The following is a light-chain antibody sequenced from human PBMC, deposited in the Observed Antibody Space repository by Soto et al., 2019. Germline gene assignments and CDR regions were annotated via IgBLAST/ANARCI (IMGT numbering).Light chain of an antibody. Sequence: QPVLNHPPCASWSPRHAFTISCTATSSYFCGYDYVSWYQQHPGKAPKLMIYEVTIRPSGVSDRFSGSKSGNTASLTVSGLQAEDEADYYCSSYTGGNPSYVFGTGTKVNVL. J-gene: IGLJ1*01. CDR2: EVT. CDR1: SSYFCGYDY. CDR3: SSYTGGNPSYV. V-gene: IGLV2-8*01.